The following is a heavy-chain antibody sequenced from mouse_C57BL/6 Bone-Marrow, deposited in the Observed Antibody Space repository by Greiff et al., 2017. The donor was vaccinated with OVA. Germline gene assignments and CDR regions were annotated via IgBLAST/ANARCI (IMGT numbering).Heavy chain of an antibody. CDR1: GFNIKDYY. CDR3: TTRGGNSWFAY. J-gene: IGHJ3*01. V-gene: IGHV14-1*01. Sequence: VQLKESGAELVRPGASVKLSCTASGFNIKDYYMHWVKQRPEQGLEWIGRIDPEDGDTEYAPKFQGKATMTADTSSNTAYLQLRSLTSEDAAVYYCTTRGGNSWFAYWGQGTLVTVSA. D-gene: IGHD2-1*01. CDR2: IDPEDGDT.